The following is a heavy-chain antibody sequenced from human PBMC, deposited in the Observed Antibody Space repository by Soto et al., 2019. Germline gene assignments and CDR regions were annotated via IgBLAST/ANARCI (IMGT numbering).Heavy chain of an antibody. V-gene: IGHV4-34*01. CDR2: INHSGST. Sequence: SETLSLTCAVYGGSFSGYYWSRIRQPPGKGLEWIGEINHSGSTNYNPSLKSRVTISVDTSKNQFSLKLSSVTAADTAVYYCARVGVAAAAINWFDPWGQGTLVTVSS. CDR3: ARVGVAAAAINWFDP. CDR1: GGSFSGYY. D-gene: IGHD6-13*01. J-gene: IGHJ5*02.